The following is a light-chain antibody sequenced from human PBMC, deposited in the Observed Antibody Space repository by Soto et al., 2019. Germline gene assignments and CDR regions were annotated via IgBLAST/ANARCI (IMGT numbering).Light chain of an antibody. Sequence: DIQMTQSPSSVSASVGDRVTITCRASQGISSWLGWYQQKTGKAPKLLIYAASSFQSGVPSRFSGSGSGTDFTLTISSLQPEDFATYYCQQANSFSRTFGQGTKVEIK. CDR1: QGISSW. J-gene: IGKJ1*01. CDR2: AAS. CDR3: QQANSFSRT. V-gene: IGKV1-12*01.